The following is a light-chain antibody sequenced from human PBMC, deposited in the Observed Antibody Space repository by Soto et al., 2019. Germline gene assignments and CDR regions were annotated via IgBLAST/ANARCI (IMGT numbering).Light chain of an antibody. CDR2: DAS. CDR1: QSVNSN. Sequence: EIVMTQSPATLSVSPGERATLSCRASQSVNSNLAWYQQKPGQAPTLLIYDASTRATGIPVRFSGSGSGTEFTLTISNLQSEDFAAYDCQQFDNRPPVTFAQGTRLAIK. CDR3: QQFDNRPPVT. J-gene: IGKJ5*01. V-gene: IGKV3-15*01.